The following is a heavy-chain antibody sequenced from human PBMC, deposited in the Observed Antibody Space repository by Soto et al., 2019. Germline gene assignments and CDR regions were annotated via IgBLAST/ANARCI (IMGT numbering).Heavy chain of an antibody. CDR1: GGSFSGQA. J-gene: IGHJ4*02. CDR3: ASVPH. V-gene: IGHV1-69*01. Sequence: QVQLVQSGAEVKKPGSSVKVSCQASGGSFSGQAVSWVRQAPGQGLEWLGGIIPIFRTTNYARQFQGRLTSTADDSTGTASMELTSLRSEDTSIYYCASVPHWGQGTLVTVSS. CDR2: IIPIFRTT.